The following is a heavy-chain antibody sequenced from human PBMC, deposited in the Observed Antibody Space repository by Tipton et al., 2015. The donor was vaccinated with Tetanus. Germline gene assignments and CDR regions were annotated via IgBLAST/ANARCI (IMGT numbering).Heavy chain of an antibody. CDR3: ARATTGTALATLSQYHGMDV. CDR2: IYHSGST. D-gene: IGHD1-1*01. Sequence: TLSLTCAVSGGSIISNTWWTWVRQSPGKGLEWIGEIYHSGSTNYSPSLEWRVTMAVDTSKNQFSLKLTSVTAANTAVYYCARATTGTALATLSQYHGMDVWGKGTTVTVSS. V-gene: IGHV4-4*02. J-gene: IGHJ6*04. CDR1: GGSIISNTW.